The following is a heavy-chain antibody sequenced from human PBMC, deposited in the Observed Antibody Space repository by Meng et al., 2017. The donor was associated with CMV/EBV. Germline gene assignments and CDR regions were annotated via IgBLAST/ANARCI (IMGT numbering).Heavy chain of an antibody. Sequence: AGSLSLSCAASGLILSSYAMHWVRQAPGKGLEWVAVISYDGSNKYYANSVKGRFTISRDNSKNTLYLQMNSLRAEDTAVYYCARDRAIAARHFDYWGQGTLVTVSS. CDR1: GLILSSYA. J-gene: IGHJ4*02. V-gene: IGHV3-30*04. D-gene: IGHD6-6*01. CDR3: ARDRAIAARHFDY. CDR2: ISYDGSNK.